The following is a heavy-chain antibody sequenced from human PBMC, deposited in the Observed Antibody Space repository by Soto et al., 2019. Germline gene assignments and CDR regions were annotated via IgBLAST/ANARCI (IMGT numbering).Heavy chain of an antibody. CDR1: GFTFSSYW. D-gene: IGHD1-1*01. Sequence: GGSLRLSCAASGFTFSSYWMSWVRQAPGKGLEWVANIKQDGSEKYYVDSVKGRCTISRDNAKNSLYLQMNSLRAEDTAVYYCARDSPLNGYDAFDIWGQGTMVTVSS. J-gene: IGHJ3*02. CDR3: ARDSPLNGYDAFDI. CDR2: IKQDGSEK. V-gene: IGHV3-7*01.